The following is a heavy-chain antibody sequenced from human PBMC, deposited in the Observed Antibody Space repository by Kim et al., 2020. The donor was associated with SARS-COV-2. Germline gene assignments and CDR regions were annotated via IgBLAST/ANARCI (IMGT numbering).Heavy chain of an antibody. J-gene: IGHJ4*02. D-gene: IGHD4-17*01. CDR3: VRKRAGNTEGFDY. Sequence: YSPALKSRLSMSVDASKSQFTLKLNSMAAADTAVYYCVRKRAGNTEGFDYWGQGALVTVSS. V-gene: IGHV4-28*01.